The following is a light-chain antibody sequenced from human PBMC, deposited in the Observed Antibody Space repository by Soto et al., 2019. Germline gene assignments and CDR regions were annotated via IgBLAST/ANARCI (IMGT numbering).Light chain of an antibody. CDR2: GAS. J-gene: IGKJ5*01. Sequence: EIVLAQSPGTLSLSPGERATLSCRASQSVSSNFLAWYQKKPGQAPRLLIYGASSRATGIPDRFSGSGSGTDFILTISRLEPEDFAVYYCQQYGTSPPTFGQGTRLDI. CDR3: QQYGTSPPT. CDR1: QSVSSNF. V-gene: IGKV3-20*01.